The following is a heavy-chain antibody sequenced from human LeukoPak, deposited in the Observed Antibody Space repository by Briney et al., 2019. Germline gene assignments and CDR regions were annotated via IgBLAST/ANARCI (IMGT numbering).Heavy chain of an antibody. CDR3: ARNHDFWTIDF. D-gene: IGHD3-3*01. CDR1: GGSISSYY. Sequence: KPSETLSLTCTVSGGSISSYYWSWIRQPPGKGLEWIGYIYYSGSTNYNPSLKSRVTISVDTSKNQFSLKLTSVTAADTAVYYCARNHDFWTIDFWGQGTLVTVSS. J-gene: IGHJ4*02. V-gene: IGHV4-59*01. CDR2: IYYSGST.